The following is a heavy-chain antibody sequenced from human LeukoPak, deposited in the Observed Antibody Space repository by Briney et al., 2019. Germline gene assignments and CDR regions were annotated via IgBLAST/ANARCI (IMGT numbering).Heavy chain of an antibody. CDR2: ISGSGGST. V-gene: IGHV3-23*01. D-gene: IGHD2-2*02. CDR3: AKDRGASCYNIFDH. J-gene: IGHJ5*02. CDR1: GFTFSSYA. Sequence: PGGSLRLSCAASGFTFSSYAMSWVRQAPGKGLEWVSAISGSGGSTYYADSVKGRFTICRDNSKNTLYLQMNSLRAEDTAVYYCAKDRGASCYNIFDHWGQGILVTVSS.